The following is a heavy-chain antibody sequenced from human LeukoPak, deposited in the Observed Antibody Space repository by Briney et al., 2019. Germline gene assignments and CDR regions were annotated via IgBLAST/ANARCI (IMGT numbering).Heavy chain of an antibody. V-gene: IGHV6-1*01. CDR1: GDSVSSNSAA. Sequence: SQTLSLTCAISGDSVSSNSAAWNWIRQSPSRGLEWLGRTYYRSKWYNDYAVSVKSRITINPDTSKNQFSLQLNSVTPEDTAVYYCARGRTEVDFWSGPIYYYYYYGMDVWGQGTTVSVSS. D-gene: IGHD3-3*01. CDR2: TYYRSKWYN. CDR3: ARGRTEVDFWSGPIYYYYYYGMDV. J-gene: IGHJ6*02.